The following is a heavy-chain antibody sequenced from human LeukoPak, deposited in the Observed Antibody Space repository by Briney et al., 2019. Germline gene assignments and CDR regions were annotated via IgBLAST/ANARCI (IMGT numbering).Heavy chain of an antibody. J-gene: IGHJ4*02. Sequence: SETLSLTCTVSGGSISSSSYYWGWIRQPPGKGLEWIGSIYYTGSTYYNPSLKSRVTISVDTSKNQFSLKLSSVTAADTAVYYCARDRYYYDSSARYFDYWGQGTLVTVSS. CDR3: ARDRYYYDSSARYFDY. CDR1: GGSISSSSYY. CDR2: IYYTGST. V-gene: IGHV4-39*07. D-gene: IGHD3-22*01.